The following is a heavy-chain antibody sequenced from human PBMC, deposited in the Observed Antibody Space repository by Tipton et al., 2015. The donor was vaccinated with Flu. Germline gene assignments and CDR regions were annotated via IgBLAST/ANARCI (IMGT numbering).Heavy chain of an antibody. CDR2: IYYSGST. J-gene: IGHJ6*02. D-gene: IGHD3-3*01. Sequence: GLVKPSETLSLTCTVSGGSISSYYWSWIRQPPGKGLEWIGYIYYSGSTNYNPSLKSRVTISVDTSKNQFSLKLSSVTAADTAVYYWARGFWSNFWSGYIERSGMDVWGQGASVTVPS. V-gene: IGHV4-59*01. CDR1: GGSISSYY. CDR3: ARGFWSNFWSGYIERSGMDV.